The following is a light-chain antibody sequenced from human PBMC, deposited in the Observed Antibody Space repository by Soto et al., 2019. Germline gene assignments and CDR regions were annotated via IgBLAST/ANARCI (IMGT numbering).Light chain of an antibody. CDR1: QGSSSD. V-gene: IGKV1-9*01. CDR2: AAS. Sequence: DIQLTQSPSFLSASVGDKVTITCRASQGSSSDLAWYQQKPGKAPELLIYAASTLQSGVPSRFSGSGSGTEFTLTISSLQPEDFATYYCQQLNSYPLTFGGGTKVDIK. CDR3: QQLNSYPLT. J-gene: IGKJ4*01.